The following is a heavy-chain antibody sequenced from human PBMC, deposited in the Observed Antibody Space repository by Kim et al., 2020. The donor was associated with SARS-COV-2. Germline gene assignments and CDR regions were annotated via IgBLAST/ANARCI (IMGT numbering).Heavy chain of an antibody. Sequence: SYAQKFQGRVTMTRDTSTSTVYMELSSLRSEDTAVYYCACGYSYGYEFDYWGQGTLVTVSS. J-gene: IGHJ4*02. CDR3: ACGYSYGYEFDY. V-gene: IGHV1-46*01. D-gene: IGHD5-18*01.